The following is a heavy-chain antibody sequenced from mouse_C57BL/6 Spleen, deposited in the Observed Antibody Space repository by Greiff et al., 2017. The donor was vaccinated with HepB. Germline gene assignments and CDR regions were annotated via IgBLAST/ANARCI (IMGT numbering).Heavy chain of an antibody. CDR3: VRGTPIYYDYDGYARDY. D-gene: IGHD2-4*01. Sequence: EVKLMESGGGLVQPKGSLKLSCAASGFTFNTYAMHWVRQAPGKGLEWVARIRSKSSNYATYYAVSVKDRFTISRDDSQSMLYLQMNNLKTEDTAMYYCVRGTPIYYDYDGYARDYGGQGTSVTVSS. V-gene: IGHV10-3*01. J-gene: IGHJ4*01. CDR2: IRSKSSNYAT. CDR1: GFTFNTYA.